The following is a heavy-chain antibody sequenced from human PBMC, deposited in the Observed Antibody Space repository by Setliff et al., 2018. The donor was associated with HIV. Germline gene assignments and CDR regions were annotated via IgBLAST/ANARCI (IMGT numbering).Heavy chain of an antibody. V-gene: IGHV2-5*02. CDR2: VYWDDDK. Sequence: SGPTLVNPTQTLTLTCSFSGSSLSSSAVGVGWIRQPPGKALEWLALVYWDDDKRYSPSLKSRLTITKDTAKNQVVLTMTNMDPVDTATYYCARIQLVCSSTSCYKGVIDYWGQGTLVTVSS. CDR3: ARIQLVCSSTSCYKGVIDY. J-gene: IGHJ4*02. CDR1: GSSLSSSAVG. D-gene: IGHD2-2*02.